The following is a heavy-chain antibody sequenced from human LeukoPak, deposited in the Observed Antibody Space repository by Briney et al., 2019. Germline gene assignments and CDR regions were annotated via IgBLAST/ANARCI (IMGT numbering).Heavy chain of an antibody. J-gene: IGHJ6*03. CDR3: AKDGGGWGPLWFGENYYYMDV. V-gene: IGHV3-23*01. D-gene: IGHD3-10*01. CDR2: ISGSGGST. Sequence: GGTLRLSCAASGFTFSSYGMSWVRQAPGKGLEWVSAISGSGGSTYYADSVKGRFTISRDNSKNTLYLQMNSLRAEDTAVYYCAKDGGGWGPLWFGENYYYMDVWGKATTVTTSS. CDR1: GFTFSSYG.